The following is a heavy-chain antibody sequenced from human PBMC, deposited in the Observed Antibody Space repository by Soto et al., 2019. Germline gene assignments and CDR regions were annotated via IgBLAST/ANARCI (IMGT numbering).Heavy chain of an antibody. J-gene: IGHJ6*02. D-gene: IGHD2-2*02. Sequence: SETLSLTCAVYGGSFSGYYWSWIRQPPGKGLEWIEEINHSGSTNYNPSLKSRVTISVDTSKNQFSLKLSSVTAADTAVYYCARTSAELIYQYYYYYYGMDVWGQGTTVTVS. CDR2: INHSGST. CDR1: GGSFSGYY. V-gene: IGHV4-34*01. CDR3: ARTSAELIYQYYYYYYGMDV.